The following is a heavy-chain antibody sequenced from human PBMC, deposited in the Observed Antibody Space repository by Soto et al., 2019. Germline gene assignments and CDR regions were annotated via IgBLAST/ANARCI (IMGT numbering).Heavy chain of an antibody. CDR3: ARHFYSGGYGNDAFDI. CDR1: GYTFTSYD. D-gene: IGHD5-12*01. Sequence: PSVKVSCKASGYTFTSYDINWVRQATGQGLEWMGWMNPNSGNTGYAQKFQGRVTMTRNTSISTAYMELSSLRSEDTAVYYCARHFYSGGYGNDAFDIWGQGTMVTVSS. V-gene: IGHV1-8*01. CDR2: MNPNSGNT. J-gene: IGHJ3*02.